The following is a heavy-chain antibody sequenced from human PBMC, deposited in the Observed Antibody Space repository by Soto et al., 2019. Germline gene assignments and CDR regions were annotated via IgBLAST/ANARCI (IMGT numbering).Heavy chain of an antibody. J-gene: IGHJ3*02. CDR3: ASDMGYCSGGSCYFLLVDAFDI. V-gene: IGHV3-48*01. D-gene: IGHD2-15*01. Sequence: GGSLRLSCAASGFTFSSYSMNWVRQAPGKGLEWVSYVSSSSSTIYYADSVKGRFTISRDNAKNSLYLQMNSLRAEDSAVYYCASDMGYCSGGSCYFLLVDAFDIWGQGTMVTVSS. CDR1: GFTFSSYS. CDR2: VSSSSSTI.